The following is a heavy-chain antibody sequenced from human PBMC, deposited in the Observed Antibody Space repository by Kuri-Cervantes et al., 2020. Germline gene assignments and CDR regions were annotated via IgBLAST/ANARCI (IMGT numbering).Heavy chain of an antibody. D-gene: IGHD1-26*01. CDR3: AREGPPSSGSCFDY. J-gene: IGHJ4*02. V-gene: IGHV3-48*02. Sequence: GESLKISCAASGFTFSSYSMNWVRQAPGKGLEWVSYISSSSSTIYYADSVKGRFTISRDNAKNSLYLQMNSLRDEDTAVYYCAREGPPSSGSCFDYWGQGTLVTDSS. CDR1: GFTFSSYS. CDR2: ISSSSSTI.